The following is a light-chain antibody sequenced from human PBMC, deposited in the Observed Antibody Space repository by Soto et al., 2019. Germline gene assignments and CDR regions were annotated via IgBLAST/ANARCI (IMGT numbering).Light chain of an antibody. CDR2: AAS. CDR1: QSISSY. Sequence: DIQMTQSPSSLSASVGDRVTITFRASQSISSYLNWYQQKPGKAPKLLIYAASSLQSGVPSRFSGSGSGTDFTLTISSLQPEDFATYYCQQSYSTHSWTFGQGTKVDIK. J-gene: IGKJ1*01. V-gene: IGKV1-39*01. CDR3: QQSYSTHSWT.